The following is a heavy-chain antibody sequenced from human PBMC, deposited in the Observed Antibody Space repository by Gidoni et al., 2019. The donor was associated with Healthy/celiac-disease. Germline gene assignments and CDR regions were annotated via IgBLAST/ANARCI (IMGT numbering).Heavy chain of an antibody. Sequence: QVQLVESGGGVVHPGRSLRLSCAASGFTFSTYAMHWVRQAPGKGLEWVALVSYGGTNTNYADSVKGRFTISRDNSQNTLYLQMNSLRAEDTAVYYCARDSMVTAVHYFNFWGQGTLVTVSS. V-gene: IGHV3-30-3*01. CDR1: GFTFSTYA. CDR3: ARDSMVTAVHYFNF. D-gene: IGHD4-17*01. J-gene: IGHJ4*02. CDR2: VSYGGTNT.